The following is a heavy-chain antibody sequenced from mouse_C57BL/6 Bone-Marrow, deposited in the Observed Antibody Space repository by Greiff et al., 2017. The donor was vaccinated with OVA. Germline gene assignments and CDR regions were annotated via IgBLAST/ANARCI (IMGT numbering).Heavy chain of an antibody. Sequence: EVQLQESGGGLVQPGGSMKLSCAASGFTFSDAWMDWVRQSPETGLEWVAEIRNKANNHATYYAASVKGRFTISRDDSKSSVYLQMNSLSAEDTGIYYYSRSNPLAMDYWGQGTSVTVSS. CDR1: GFTFSDAW. V-gene: IGHV6-6*01. D-gene: IGHD2-5*01. J-gene: IGHJ4*01. CDR2: IRNKANNHAT. CDR3: SRSNPLAMDY.